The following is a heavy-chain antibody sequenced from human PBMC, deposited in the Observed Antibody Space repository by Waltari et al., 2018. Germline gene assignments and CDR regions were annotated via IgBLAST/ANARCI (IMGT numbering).Heavy chain of an antibody. D-gene: IGHD3-16*02. J-gene: IGHJ4*02. V-gene: IGHV1-3*01. Sequence: YSQKFQGRVTISRDTSATTAYMDLSSLRSEDTAVFYCATYRNLNFWGQGTLVTVSS. CDR3: ATYRNLNF.